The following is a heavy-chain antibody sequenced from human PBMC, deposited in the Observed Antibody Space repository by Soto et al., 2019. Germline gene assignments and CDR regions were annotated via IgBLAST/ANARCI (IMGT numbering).Heavy chain of an antibody. J-gene: IGHJ3*02. CDR3: ARVWYDGNSGAFDI. D-gene: IGHD3-10*01. CDR1: GYNFILHG. CDR2: ISAYNGNT. Sequence: QGQLVQSVGEVKKPGASLKVSCKASGYNFILHGISWVRQAPGQGLEWMGWISAYNGNTNYAQNFQDRVTMTTDPXASTVNMELRSLRSDDTAVYYCARVWYDGNSGAFDIWGQGTKVTVSS. V-gene: IGHV1-18*01.